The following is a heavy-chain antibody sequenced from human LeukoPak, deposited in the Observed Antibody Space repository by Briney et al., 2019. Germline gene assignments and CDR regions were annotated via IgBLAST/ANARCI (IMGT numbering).Heavy chain of an antibody. CDR2: IYTSGST. Sequence: SETLSLTCTVSGGSISSYYWSWIRQPAGKGLEWIGRIYTSGSTNYNPSLKSRVTMSVDTSMNQFSLKLSSVTAADTAVYYCAREVRTYYYDSTPRVLYYFDYWGQGTLVTVSS. J-gene: IGHJ4*02. V-gene: IGHV4-4*07. D-gene: IGHD3-22*01. CDR1: GGSISSYY. CDR3: AREVRTYYYDSTPRVLYYFDY.